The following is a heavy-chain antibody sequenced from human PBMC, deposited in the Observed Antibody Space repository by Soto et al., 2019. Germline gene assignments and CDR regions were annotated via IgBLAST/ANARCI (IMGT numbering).Heavy chain of an antibody. V-gene: IGHV3-33*03. D-gene: IGHD4-4*01. Sequence: GGSQRLSCAASGFIFTSYGMHWVRQAPGKGLEWVAGIWYDGNSKYYEDSVKGRFTISRDNSKNTLYLQMNSLRAEDTAVYYCAKDPVTEVTVTTISDYWGQGTLVTVSS. CDR1: GFIFTSYG. CDR3: AKDPVTEVTVTTISDY. J-gene: IGHJ4*02. CDR2: IWYDGNSK.